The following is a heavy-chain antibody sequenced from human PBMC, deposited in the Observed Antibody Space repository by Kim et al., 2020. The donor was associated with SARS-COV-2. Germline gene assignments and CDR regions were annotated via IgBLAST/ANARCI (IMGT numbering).Heavy chain of an antibody. J-gene: IGHJ6*02. Sequence: SVKVSCKASGGTFSSYAISWVRQAPGQGLEWMGGIIPIFGTANYAQKFQGRVTITADESTSTAYMELSSLRSEDTAVYYCAREVERRGTQLWSSGMDVWGQGTTVTVSS. CDR3: AREVERRGTQLWSSGMDV. CDR2: IIPIFGTA. CDR1: GGTFSSYA. D-gene: IGHD5-18*01. V-gene: IGHV1-69*13.